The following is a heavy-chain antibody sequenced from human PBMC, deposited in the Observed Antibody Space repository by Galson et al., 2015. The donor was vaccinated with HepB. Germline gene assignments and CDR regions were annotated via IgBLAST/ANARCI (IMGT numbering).Heavy chain of an antibody. CDR2: INTNTGTS. CDR3: ARFRGRVPDTALSTRYYYYYPFDV. J-gene: IGHJ6*02. Sequence: SVKVSCKASGYPFTPYAISWVRQAPGQGLQWMGWINTNTGTSTYAQGFTGRFVFSLDTSVNTAYLQIRSLKAEDTAVYYCARFRGRVPDTALSTRYYYYYPFDVWGQGTTVTVSS. D-gene: IGHD2-2*01. CDR1: GYPFTPYA. V-gene: IGHV7-4-1*01.